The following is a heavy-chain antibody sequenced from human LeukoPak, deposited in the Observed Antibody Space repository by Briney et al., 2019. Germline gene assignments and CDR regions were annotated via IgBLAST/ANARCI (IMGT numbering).Heavy chain of an antibody. J-gene: IGHJ3*02. CDR3: AAITMPRGGAFDI. D-gene: IGHD3-10*01. Sequence: GASVKVSCKASGYTFTSYYMHWVRQAPGQGLEWMGIINPSGGSTSYAQKFQGRVTITRDTSASTAYMELSSLRSEDTAVYYCAAITMPRGGAFDIWGQGTMVTVSS. CDR2: INPSGGST. V-gene: IGHV1-46*03. CDR1: GYTFTSYY.